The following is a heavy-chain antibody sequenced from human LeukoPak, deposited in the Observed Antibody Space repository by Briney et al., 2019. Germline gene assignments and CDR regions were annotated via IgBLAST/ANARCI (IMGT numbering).Heavy chain of an antibody. D-gene: IGHD3-3*01. CDR3: AKANDFWSGYFDY. Sequence: GGSLRLSCAASGFTFSSYAMSWVRQAPGKGLEWVSAISGRGGSTYYADSVKGRFTISRDNSKNTLYLQMNSLRAEDTAVYYCAKANDFWSGYFDYWGQGTLVTVSS. J-gene: IGHJ4*02. CDR2: ISGRGGST. CDR1: GFTFSSYA. V-gene: IGHV3-23*01.